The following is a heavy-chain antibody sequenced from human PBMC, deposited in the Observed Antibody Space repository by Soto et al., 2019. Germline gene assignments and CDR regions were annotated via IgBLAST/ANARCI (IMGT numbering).Heavy chain of an antibody. Sequence: PSESLSLTCNVSARSITGDSYYWTWLRQPPGKGLEWLGYISYNGRTNYNPSLKSRVTISVDTSRKQFFLRLTSVTAADTAIYYCARDPCGSDCYPGLDYWGEGSLVTVSS. J-gene: IGHJ4*02. CDR1: ARSITGDSYY. CDR3: ARDPCGSDCYPGLDY. V-gene: IGHV4-61*01. D-gene: IGHD2-21*02. CDR2: ISYNGRT.